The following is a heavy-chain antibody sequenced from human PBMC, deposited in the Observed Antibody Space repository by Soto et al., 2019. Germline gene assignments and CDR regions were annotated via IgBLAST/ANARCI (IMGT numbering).Heavy chain of an antibody. Sequence: TLSLTCIVSGSSINSFSYYWGWIRQPPGKGLEWIGSISYSGSTYFNPSLKSRVTISVDTAKNHFSLKLSSVTAADTAVYYCVRYSGHYFRDYWGQGSLVTVSS. CDR1: GSSINSFSYY. D-gene: IGHD3-22*01. CDR2: ISYSGST. J-gene: IGHJ4*02. V-gene: IGHV4-39*02. CDR3: VRYSGHYFRDY.